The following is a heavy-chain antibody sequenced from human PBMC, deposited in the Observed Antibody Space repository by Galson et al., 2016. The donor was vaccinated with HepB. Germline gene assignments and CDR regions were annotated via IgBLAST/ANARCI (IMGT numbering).Heavy chain of an antibody. V-gene: IGHV1-3*01. CDR2: INGGNGNT. D-gene: IGHD4-11*01. Sequence: SVKVSCKASGYSFTSYIMHWVRQAPGQSLEWMGWINGGNGNTEYSKNFQSRVSITRDTTASTAYMEVSSLRSEDMAVYYCAAGLQFYLYYGMDVWGQGTTFIVSS. J-gene: IGHJ6*02. CDR3: AAGLQFYLYYGMDV. CDR1: GYSFTSYI.